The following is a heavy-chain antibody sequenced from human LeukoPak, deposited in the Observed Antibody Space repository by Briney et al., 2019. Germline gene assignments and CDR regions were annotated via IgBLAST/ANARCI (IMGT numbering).Heavy chain of an antibody. D-gene: IGHD3-9*01. J-gene: IGHJ4*02. CDR2: IWPGDSDT. CDR3: ARQYYDVLTGFYIHFDY. CDR1: GSSFSDYW. Sequence: GESLKISCLGSGSSFSDYWIAWVRQMPGKGLEWMGIIWPGDSDTKYSPSFQGQVTISVDKSISTTYLQWSSLKASDTAIYYCARQYYDVLTGFYIHFDYWGQGTLVSVSS. V-gene: IGHV5-51*01.